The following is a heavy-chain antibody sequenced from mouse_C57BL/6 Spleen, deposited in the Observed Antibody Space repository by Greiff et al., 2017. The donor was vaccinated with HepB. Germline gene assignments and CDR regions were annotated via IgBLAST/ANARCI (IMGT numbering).Heavy chain of an antibody. J-gene: IGHJ1*03. Sequence: VKVVESGAELVRPGASVTLSCKASGYTFTDYEMHWVKQTPVHGLEWIGAIDPETGGTAYNQKFKGKAILTADKSSSTAYMELRSLTSEDSAVYYCTRRGYYGSMGYFDVWGTGTTVTVSS. CDR2: IDPETGGT. CDR1: GYTFTDYE. D-gene: IGHD1-1*01. CDR3: TRRGYYGSMGYFDV. V-gene: IGHV1-15*01.